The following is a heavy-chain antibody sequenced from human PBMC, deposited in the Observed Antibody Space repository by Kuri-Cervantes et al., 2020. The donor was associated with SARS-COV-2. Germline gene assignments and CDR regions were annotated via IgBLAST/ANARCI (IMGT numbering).Heavy chain of an antibody. V-gene: IGHV1-69*06. D-gene: IGHD3-22*01. CDR3: AAYYDSSGCSPLAY. Sequence: SVKVSCKASGGTFSSYAISWVRQTPGQGLEWMGGIIPIFGTANYAQKFQGRVTITADKSTSTAYMELSSLRSEDTAVYYCAAYYDSSGCSPLAYWGQGTLVTVSS. CDR2: IIPIFGTA. CDR1: GGTFSSYA. J-gene: IGHJ4*02.